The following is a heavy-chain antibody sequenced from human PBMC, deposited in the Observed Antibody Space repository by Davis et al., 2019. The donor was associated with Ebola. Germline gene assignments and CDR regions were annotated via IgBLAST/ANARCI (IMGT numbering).Heavy chain of an antibody. CDR2: INHSGST. D-gene: IGHD3-3*01. CDR1: GGSLSGHY. V-gene: IGHV4-34*01. J-gene: IGHJ4*02. Sequence: SETLSLTCAVYGGSLSGHYWSWVRQPPGKGLEWIGEINHSGSTNYNPSLKSRVTVSLDTSKRQFSLKLNSVTAADTAVYYCASSIFGVVVNPYYFDYWSQGTLVTVSS. CDR3: ASSIFGVVVNPYYFDY.